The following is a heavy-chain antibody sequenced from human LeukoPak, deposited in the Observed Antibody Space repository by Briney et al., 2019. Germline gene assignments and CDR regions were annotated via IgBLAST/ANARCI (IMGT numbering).Heavy chain of an antibody. CDR1: GVSINNPNYC. V-gene: IGHV4-30-4*08. J-gene: IGHJ6*02. D-gene: IGHD2-8*01. Sequence: PSETLSLTCTVSGVSINNPNYCCSWVRQPPGKGLEWVGYGYCNGRPYYNPSLRSRLTMAVDTSNNQFSLELSSVTAADTAVYYCARAGSSGPYCTDGSCYCMDVWGQGTGVTVSS. CDR3: ARAGSSGPYCTDGSCYCMDV. CDR2: GYCNGRP.